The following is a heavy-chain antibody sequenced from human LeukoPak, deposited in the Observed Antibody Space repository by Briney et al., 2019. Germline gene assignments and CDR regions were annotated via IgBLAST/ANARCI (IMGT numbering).Heavy chain of an antibody. J-gene: IGHJ4*02. V-gene: IGHV3-9*01. CDR1: GFTFDDYA. D-gene: IGHD3-22*01. CDR2: ISWNSGSI. Sequence: PGRSLRLSCAASGFTFDDYAMHWVRQAPGKGLEWVSGISWNSGSIGYADSVKGRSTISRDNAKNSLYLQMNSLRAEDTALYYCAKGEYYYDSSGYPIDYWGQGTLVTVSS. CDR3: AKGEYYYDSSGYPIDY.